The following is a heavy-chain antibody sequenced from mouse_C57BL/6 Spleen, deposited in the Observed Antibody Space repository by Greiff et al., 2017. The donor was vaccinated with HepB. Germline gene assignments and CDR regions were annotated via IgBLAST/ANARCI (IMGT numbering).Heavy chain of an antibody. CDR2: IYPRDGST. J-gene: IGHJ3*01. D-gene: IGHD2-4*01. CDR3: VSGTSYDYGWFAY. V-gene: IGHV1-85*01. CDR1: GYTFTSYD. Sequence: VQLQESGPELVKPGASVKLSCKASGYTFTSYDINWVKQRPGQGLEWIGWIYPRDGSTKYTEKFKGKATLTVDTSSSTAYMEIDSLTSPDSVFYCCVSGTSYDYGWFAYWGQGTLVTVSA.